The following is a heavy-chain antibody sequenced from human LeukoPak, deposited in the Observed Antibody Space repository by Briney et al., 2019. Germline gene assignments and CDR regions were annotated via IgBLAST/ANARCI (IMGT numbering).Heavy chain of an antibody. Sequence: GESLKISFRGSGYSFNSYWIGLVRPMPGKGLGWVGINYSGDSDTIYSPSFQGQVTISDDMSISPAYLQWSSLKASDTAMYYCARRHYYGMDVWGQGNTVTVSS. J-gene: IGHJ6*02. CDR3: ARRHYYGMDV. CDR1: GYSFNSYW. CDR2: NYSGDSDT. V-gene: IGHV5-51*01.